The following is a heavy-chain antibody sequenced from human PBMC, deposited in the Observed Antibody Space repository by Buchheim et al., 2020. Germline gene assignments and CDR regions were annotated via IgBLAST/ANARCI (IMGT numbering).Heavy chain of an antibody. J-gene: IGHJ4*02. CDR2: INHSRST. CDR1: GGSLRGYY. D-gene: IGHD3-22*01. V-gene: IGHV4-34*01. CDR3: VRQGIHYYDSRIDF. Sequence: QVQLQQWGAGLLTPSETLSLTCAVSGGSLRGYYWGWIRQSPGKGLQWIAEINHSRSTEYAPSLKSRLTISVDTSRNQISLRLTSVTAADTATYFCVRQGIHYYDSRIDFWGQGT.